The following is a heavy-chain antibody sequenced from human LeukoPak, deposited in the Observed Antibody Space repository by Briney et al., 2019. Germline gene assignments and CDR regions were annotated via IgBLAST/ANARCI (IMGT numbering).Heavy chain of an antibody. J-gene: IGHJ4*02. CDR3: ARVTIFGVVIMGDRFDY. V-gene: IGHV4-39*07. CDR2: IYYSGST. Sequence: SETLSLTCTVSGGSVSSSSYYWGWIRQPPGKGLEWIGSIYYSGSTYYNPSLKSRVTISVDTSKNQFSLKLSSVTAADTAVYYCARVTIFGVVIMGDRFDYWGQGTLATVSS. CDR1: GGSVSSSSYY. D-gene: IGHD3-3*01.